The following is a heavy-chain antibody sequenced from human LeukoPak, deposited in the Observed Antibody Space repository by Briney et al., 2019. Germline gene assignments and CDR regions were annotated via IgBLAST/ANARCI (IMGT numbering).Heavy chain of an antibody. J-gene: IGHJ6*02. D-gene: IGHD4-17*01. CDR1: GFTFSSYS. V-gene: IGHV3-21*01. CDR3: ARDNAANYGDYDYYYYGMDV. Sequence: PGGSLRLSCAASGFTFSSYSMNWVRQAPGKGLEWVSSISSSSSYIYYADSVKGRFTISRDNAKNSLYLQMNSLRAEDTAVYYCARDNAANYGDYDYYYYGMDVRGQGTTVTVSS. CDR2: ISSSSSYI.